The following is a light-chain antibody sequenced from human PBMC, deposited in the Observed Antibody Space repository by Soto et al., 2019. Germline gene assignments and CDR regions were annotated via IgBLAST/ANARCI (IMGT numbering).Light chain of an antibody. CDR2: GAS. CDR1: QSVSNN. V-gene: IGKV3-15*01. Sequence: EIVMTQSPATLSVSPGERATLSCRASQSVSNNLAWYQQKPGQAPRLLIYGASTRATGIPASFSGSGSGTEFTLTISSLQSEDFAVYYCQQYNNWPLTFGGGTNVEIK. J-gene: IGKJ4*01. CDR3: QQYNNWPLT.